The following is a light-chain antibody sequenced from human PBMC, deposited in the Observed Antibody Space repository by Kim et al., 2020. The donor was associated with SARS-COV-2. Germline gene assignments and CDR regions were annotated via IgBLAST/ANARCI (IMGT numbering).Light chain of an antibody. V-gene: IGKV1-8*01. CDR2: AAS. CDR3: QQYYSYPYT. J-gene: IGKJ2*01. CDR1: QGISSY. Sequence: AIRMTQSPSSFSASTGDRVTITCRASQGISSYLAWYQQKPGKAPKLLIYAASTLRSGVPSRFSGSGTGTDFTLTISCLQSEDFATYYWQQYYSYPYTFGPGTKLEI.